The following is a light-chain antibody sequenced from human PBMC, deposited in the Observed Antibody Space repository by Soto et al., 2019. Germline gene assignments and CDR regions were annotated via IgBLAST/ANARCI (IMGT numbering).Light chain of an antibody. J-gene: IGKJ3*01. CDR1: QSVSSN. Sequence: EIVMTQSPATLSVSPGERATLSCRASQSVSSNLAWYQQKPGQAPRLLIYGASTRATGIPARFSGSGSGTEFTLTIGSLQSEDFAVYYCQQYNNWPGTVGPGTKVDIK. V-gene: IGKV3-15*01. CDR2: GAS. CDR3: QQYNNWPGT.